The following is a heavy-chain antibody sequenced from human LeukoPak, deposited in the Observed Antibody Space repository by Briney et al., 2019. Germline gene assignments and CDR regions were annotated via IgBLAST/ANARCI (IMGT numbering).Heavy chain of an antibody. Sequence: GESLKISCKDSGHSFTNYWFGWVRQKPGKGLEWMGIIYPRDSDTRYSPSFQGQVNISADKSISTAYLQWSSLKASDTAMYYCARCGSGSYYNPSDYWGQGTLVTVSS. J-gene: IGHJ4*02. CDR2: IYPRDSDT. CDR3: ARCGSGSYYNPSDY. D-gene: IGHD3-10*01. CDR1: GHSFTNYW. V-gene: IGHV5-51*01.